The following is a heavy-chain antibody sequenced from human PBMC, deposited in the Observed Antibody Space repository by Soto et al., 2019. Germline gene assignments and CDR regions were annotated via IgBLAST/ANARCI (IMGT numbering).Heavy chain of an antibody. Sequence: ASVKVSCKASGYTFTSYGISWVRQAPGQGLEWMGWISAYNGNTNYAQKLQGRVTMTTDTSTSTAYMELRSLRSDDTAVYYCARGLRRVTIFGVVIGDFXYWGQGTLVTVSS. D-gene: IGHD3-3*01. CDR3: ARGLRRVTIFGVVIGDFXY. V-gene: IGHV1-18*01. J-gene: IGHJ4*02. CDR1: GYTFTSYG. CDR2: ISAYNGNT.